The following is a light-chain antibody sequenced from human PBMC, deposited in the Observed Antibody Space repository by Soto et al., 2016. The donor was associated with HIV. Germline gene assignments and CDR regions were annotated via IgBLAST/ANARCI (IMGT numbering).Light chain of an antibody. CDR3: QQYNNLFIT. CDR2: DAS. Sequence: DIQMTQSPSSLSVSVGDRVTITCQASQDISNYLDWYQQKPGKAPKLLIYDASNLETGVPSRFSGSGSGTDFILTINSLQPEDIATYYCQQYNNLFITFGPGTKVDIK. V-gene: IGKV1-33*01. J-gene: IGKJ3*01. CDR1: QDISNY.